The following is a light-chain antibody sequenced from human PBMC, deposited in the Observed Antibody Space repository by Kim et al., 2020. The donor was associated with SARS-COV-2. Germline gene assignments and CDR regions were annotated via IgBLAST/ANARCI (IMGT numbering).Light chain of an antibody. CDR1: SGHSSYA. CDR3: QTWGTGMNWV. J-gene: IGLJ3*02. Sequence: QLVLTQSPSASASLGASVKLTCTLSSGHSSYAITWHQQQPGKGPRYLLRLNSDGSHTKGDGIPDRFSGSSSGAERYLTISSLQSEDEADYYCQTWGTGMNWVFGGGTQLTVL. V-gene: IGLV4-69*01. CDR2: LNSDGSH.